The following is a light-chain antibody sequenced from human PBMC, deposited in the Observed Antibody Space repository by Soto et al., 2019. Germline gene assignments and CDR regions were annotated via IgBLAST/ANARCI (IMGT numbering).Light chain of an antibody. Sequence: DIQLTQSPSTLSASVGDRVTITCRASQSISDLLAWXHQXXGXXXKXXXXXXXTLKSGVPSRFSGSGSGTEFTLTISSLQPDDFATYYCQHYNSYSEAFGQGTKVEIK. J-gene: IGKJ1*01. CDR1: QSISDL. V-gene: IGKV1-5*03. CDR2: XXX. CDR3: QHYNSYSEA.